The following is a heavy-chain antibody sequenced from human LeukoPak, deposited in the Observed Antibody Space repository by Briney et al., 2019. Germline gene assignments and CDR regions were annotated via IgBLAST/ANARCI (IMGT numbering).Heavy chain of an antibody. CDR2: ILPILGIA. J-gene: IGHJ6*04. D-gene: IGHD5-24*01. V-gene: IGHV1-69*04. Sequence: SVKVSCKASGGTFSSYAISWVRQAPGQGLEWMGRILPILGIANYAQKFQGRVTITADKSTSTAYMELSSLRSEDTAVYYCARGLMPPEMATIYYYGMDVWGKGTTVTVSS. CDR1: GGTFSSYA. CDR3: ARGLMPPEMATIYYYGMDV.